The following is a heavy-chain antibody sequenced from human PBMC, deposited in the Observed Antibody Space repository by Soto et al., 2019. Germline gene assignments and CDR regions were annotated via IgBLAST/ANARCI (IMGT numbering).Heavy chain of an antibody. CDR2: IYYSGST. J-gene: IGHJ4*02. V-gene: IGHV4-31*03. Sequence: ASETLSLTCTVSGGSISSGGYYWSWIRQHPGKGLEWIGYIYYSGSTYYNPSLKSRVTISVDTSKNQFSLKLSSVTAADTAVYYCARGEYYYDSSGYPYYFDYWGQGTLVTVSS. CDR3: ARGEYYYDSSGYPYYFDY. CDR1: GGSISSGGYY. D-gene: IGHD3-22*01.